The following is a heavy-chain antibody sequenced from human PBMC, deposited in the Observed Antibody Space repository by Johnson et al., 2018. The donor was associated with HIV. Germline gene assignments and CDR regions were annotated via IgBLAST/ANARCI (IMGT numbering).Heavy chain of an antibody. CDR1: GFTFSNAW. CDR3: PSLAVAGTLISAFDI. D-gene: IGHD6-19*01. Sequence: VQLVESGGGLVQPGGSLRLSCAASGFTFSNAWMSWVRQAPGKGLEWVGRIKSKTDGGTTDYAAPVKGRFTISRDDSKNTLYLQMNSLRADDTAVYYCPSLAVAGTLISAFDIWGQGTMVTVSS. CDR2: IKSKTDGGTT. J-gene: IGHJ3*02. V-gene: IGHV3-15*01.